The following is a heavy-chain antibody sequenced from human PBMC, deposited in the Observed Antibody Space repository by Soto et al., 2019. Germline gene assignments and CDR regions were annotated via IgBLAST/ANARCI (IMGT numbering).Heavy chain of an antibody. CDR2: ISSSSSTV. J-gene: IGHJ3*01. CDR3: SCALRQWLADAFGV. CDR1: GFMFSNYA. D-gene: IGHD6-19*01. V-gene: IGHV3-48*02. Sequence: EVQLVESGGGLVQPGGSLRVSCTASGFMFSNYAMNWVRQAPGKGLEWLSCISSSSSTVYYADSVKGRFTIARDNAKKALYLQMNGLREEDAAVYYCSCALRQWLADAFGVWGQGTIV.